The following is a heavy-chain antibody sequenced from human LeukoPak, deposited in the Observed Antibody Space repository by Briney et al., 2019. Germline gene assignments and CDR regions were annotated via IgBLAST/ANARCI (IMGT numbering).Heavy chain of an antibody. CDR2: IYSGGST. CDR3: ARDVLPYCSGGSCTIDY. J-gene: IGHJ4*02. Sequence: QPGGSLRLSCAASGFTVSSNYMSWVRQAPGKGLERVSVIYSGGSTYYADSVKGRFTISRDNSKNTLYLQMNSLRAEDTAVYYCARDVLPYCSGGSCTIDYWGQGTLVTVSS. V-gene: IGHV3-66*01. D-gene: IGHD2-15*01. CDR1: GFTVSSNY.